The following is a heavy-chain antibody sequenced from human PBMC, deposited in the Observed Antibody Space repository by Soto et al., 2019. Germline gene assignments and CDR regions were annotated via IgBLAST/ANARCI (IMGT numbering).Heavy chain of an antibody. CDR1: GGSISSSSYY. D-gene: IGHD2-2*01. Sequence: PSETLSLTCTVSGGSISSSSYYWGWIRQPPGKGLEWIGSIYYSGSTYYNPSLKSRVTISVDTSKNQFSLKLSSVTAADTFVYYFARLVRAYQRLPSGGFAPWGQGTRVTVSS. CDR2: IYYSGST. V-gene: IGHV4-39*01. CDR3: ARLVRAYQRLPSGGFAP. J-gene: IGHJ5*02.